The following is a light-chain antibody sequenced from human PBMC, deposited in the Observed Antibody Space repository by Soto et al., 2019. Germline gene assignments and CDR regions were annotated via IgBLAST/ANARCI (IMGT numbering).Light chain of an antibody. J-gene: IGKJ1*01. CDR1: QSISTW. CDR2: KAS. Sequence: DIQMTQSPSTLSASVGDRVTITCRASQSISTWLAWYQQEPGKSTKLLIHKASSLQSGVPSRFSGSGSGTDFTLTTSSLLPDYFATYYCQQYNSYSPTLGQGTRVEIK. CDR3: QQYNSYSPT. V-gene: IGKV1-5*03.